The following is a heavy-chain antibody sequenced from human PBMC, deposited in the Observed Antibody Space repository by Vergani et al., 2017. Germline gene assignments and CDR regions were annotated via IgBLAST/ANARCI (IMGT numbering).Heavy chain of an antibody. CDR2: IYSCGST. D-gene: IGHD6-13*01. J-gene: IGHJ4*02. V-gene: IGHV3-53*01. Sequence: EVQLVESGGGLIQPGGSLRLSCAASGFTVSSNYMSWVRQAPGKGLEWVSVIYSCGSTYYAEPVKGRFTISRDNSKDTLYLQMNSLRAEDTAVYYCARSHSSPPFWGQGTLVTVSS. CDR3: ARSHSSPPF. CDR1: GFTVSSNY.